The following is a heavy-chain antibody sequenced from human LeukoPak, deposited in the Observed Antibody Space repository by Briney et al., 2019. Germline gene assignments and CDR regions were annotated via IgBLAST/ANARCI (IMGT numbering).Heavy chain of an antibody. Sequence: PGGSLRLSCAASGFKFSDYWMTWVRQAPGKGLEWVANIKRDGSKKSYMDSVKGRFTISRDNAKNSLYLQMNSLKAEDTAVYYCARVPPNTVTTLQYFDYWGQGTLVTVSS. J-gene: IGHJ4*02. D-gene: IGHD4-17*01. CDR3: ARVPPNTVTTLQYFDY. V-gene: IGHV3-7*01. CDR1: GFKFSDYW. CDR2: IKRDGSKK.